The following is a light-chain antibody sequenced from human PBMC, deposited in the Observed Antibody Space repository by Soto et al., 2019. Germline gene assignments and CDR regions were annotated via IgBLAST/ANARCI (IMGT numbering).Light chain of an antibody. CDR3: QQYQNLWT. CDR1: QTIYSN. CDR2: RAS. Sequence: IVMTQSPATLSVSPGDTASLSCRAGQTIYSNVAWYQQRPGQAPRLIIYRASSRATGVPARFSGSGSGTEFTLTISSLQSEDFALYYCQQYQNLWTFGQGTKV. V-gene: IGKV3-15*01. J-gene: IGKJ1*01.